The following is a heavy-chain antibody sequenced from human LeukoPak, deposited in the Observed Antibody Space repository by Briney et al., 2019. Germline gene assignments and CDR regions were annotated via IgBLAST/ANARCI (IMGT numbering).Heavy chain of an antibody. J-gene: IGHJ3*02. V-gene: IGHV1-46*01. CDR2: ISPSGAST. CDR3: ARGGSRSPRDAFDI. D-gene: IGHD6-13*01. Sequence: ASVKVSCKASGGTFSSYAISWVRQAPGQGLEWMGMISPSGASTTYAQKFQGRVTMTRGTSTSTVYMELSSLRSEDTAVYYCARGGSRSPRDAFDIWGQGTMVTVSS. CDR1: GGTFSSYA.